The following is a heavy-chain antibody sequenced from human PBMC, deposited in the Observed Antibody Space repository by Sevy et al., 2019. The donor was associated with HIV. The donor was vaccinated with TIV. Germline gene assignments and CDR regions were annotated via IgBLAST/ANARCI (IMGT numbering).Heavy chain of an antibody. V-gene: IGHV4-59*02. Sequence: SETLSLTCTVSDGSVSGYFWSWIRQPPGRGLEWIGNIHHGGTTKYNPSPKSRLTISIDTSKNQFSLFLTSATAADTAVYYCTRLDSSGHSDYWGQGTPVTVSS. J-gene: IGHJ4*02. CDR3: TRLDSSGHSDY. CDR2: IHHGGTT. CDR1: DGSVSGYF. D-gene: IGHD3-22*01.